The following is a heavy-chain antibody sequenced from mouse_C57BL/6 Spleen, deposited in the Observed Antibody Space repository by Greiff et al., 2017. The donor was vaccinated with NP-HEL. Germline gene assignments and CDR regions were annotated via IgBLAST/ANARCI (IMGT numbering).Heavy chain of an antibody. V-gene: IGHV1-62-2*01. CDR3: ARPEDEAGVDY. CDR2: FYPGSGSI. D-gene: IGHD4-1*01. J-gene: IGHJ2*01. Sequence: QVQLQQSGAELVKPGASVKLSCKASGYTFTEYTIHWVKQRSGQGLEWIGWFYPGSGSIKYNEKFKDKDTLTAGKSSSTVYLELRSLTSEDSAVYFCARPEDEAGVDYWGQGTTLTVSS. CDR1: GYTFTEYT.